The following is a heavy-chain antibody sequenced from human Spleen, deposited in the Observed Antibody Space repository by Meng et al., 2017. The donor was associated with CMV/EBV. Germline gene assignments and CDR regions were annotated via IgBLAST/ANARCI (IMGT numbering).Heavy chain of an antibody. Sequence: SETLSLTCTVSGGSVSSGAYYWTWIRQPPRKGLEWIGNIYYSGNTNYNSSLKSRVTISVDTPKNQFSLKLTSVSAADTAVYYCARVVGYCGGASCSNYFDYWGQGTLVTVSS. CDR3: ARVVGYCGGASCSNYFDY. V-gene: IGHV4-61*08. CDR2: IYYSGNT. J-gene: IGHJ4*02. CDR1: GGSVSSGAYY. D-gene: IGHD2-21*01.